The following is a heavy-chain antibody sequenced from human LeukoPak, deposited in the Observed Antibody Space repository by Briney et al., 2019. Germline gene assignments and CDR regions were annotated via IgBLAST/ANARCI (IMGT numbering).Heavy chain of an antibody. Sequence: KASETLSLTCTVSGVSLSSYYWSWIRQPPGKGLEWVGYIYYSGSTNYNPSLKSRVTISVHTSKNQFSLKLSSVTPADLAVYYCARPRTPVTLSVDYRGQGTLVTVSS. D-gene: IGHD4-17*01. CDR1: GVSLSSYY. CDR2: IYYSGST. J-gene: IGHJ4*02. V-gene: IGHV4-59*01. CDR3: ARPRTPVTLSVDY.